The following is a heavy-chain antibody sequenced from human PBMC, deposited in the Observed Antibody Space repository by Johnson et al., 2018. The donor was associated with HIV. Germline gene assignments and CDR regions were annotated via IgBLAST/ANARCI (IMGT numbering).Heavy chain of an antibody. J-gene: IGHJ3*02. V-gene: IGHV3-33*06. Sequence: QVQLMESGGGVVQPGRSLRLSCAASGFTFSSYGMHWVRQAPGKGLEWVAVIWYGGSNKYYAASVKGRFTISRDNSKNTLYLQMNSLRAEDTAVYYCAKLFLTTDAVDIWGQGTMVTVSS. D-gene: IGHD3-22*01. CDR1: GFTFSSYG. CDR3: AKLFLTTDAVDI. CDR2: IWYGGSNK.